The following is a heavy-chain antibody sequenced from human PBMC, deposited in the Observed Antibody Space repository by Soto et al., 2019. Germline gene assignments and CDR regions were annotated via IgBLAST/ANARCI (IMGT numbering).Heavy chain of an antibody. CDR2: INPNSRGT. Sequence: ASVKVSCKASGYTFTGYYMHWVRQAPGQGLEWMGLINPNSRGTNYAQKFKGRVTMHRETSISTAYMELSRMRSDDTAVYYCETHPVQLMDGAYXWGQGTPATVSX. D-gene: IGHD2-2*03. CDR1: GYTFTGYY. CDR3: ETHPVQLMDGAYX. V-gene: IGHV1-2*02. J-gene: IGHJ4*02.